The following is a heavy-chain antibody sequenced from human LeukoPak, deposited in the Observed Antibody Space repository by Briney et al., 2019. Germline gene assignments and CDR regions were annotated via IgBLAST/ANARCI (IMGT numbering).Heavy chain of an antibody. V-gene: IGHV3-48*03. CDR1: GFTFSSYE. Sequence: GGSLRLSCAASGFTFSSYEMNWVRQAPGKGLEWVSYISSSGSTIYYADSVKGRFTISRDNAKNSLYLQMSSLRAEDTAVYYCASGHSGYDPSYYFDYWGQGTLVTVSS. D-gene: IGHD5-12*01. CDR2: ISSSGSTI. CDR3: ASGHSGYDPSYYFDY. J-gene: IGHJ4*02.